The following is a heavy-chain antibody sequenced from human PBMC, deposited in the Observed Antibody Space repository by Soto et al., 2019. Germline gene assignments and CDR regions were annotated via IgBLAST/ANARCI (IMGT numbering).Heavy chain of an antibody. V-gene: IGHV4-38-2*02. Sequence: SETLSLTCAVSGYSISTGFNWAWIRQPPGKGLEWIGSIYHSGSTYYNLPLKSRVTISSDASKNQISLKLSSVTAADTALYYRARDWGTGFYQLDSWGQGTLVTVSS. CDR2: IYHSGST. D-gene: IGHD2-2*01. CDR1: GYSISTGFN. J-gene: IGHJ4*02. CDR3: ARDWGTGFYQLDS.